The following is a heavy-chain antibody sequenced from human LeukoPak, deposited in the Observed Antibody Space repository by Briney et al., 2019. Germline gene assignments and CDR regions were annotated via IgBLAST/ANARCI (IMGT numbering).Heavy chain of an antibody. Sequence: ASVTVSCTASGDTFSSYAISWVRQAPGQGLEWMGGIIPIFGTANYAQKFQGRVTITADESTSTAYMELSSLRSEDTAVYYCARGGITMVRGVITPYYFDSWGQGTLVTVSS. CDR3: ARGGITMVRGVITPYYFDS. CDR1: GDTFSSYA. D-gene: IGHD3-10*01. J-gene: IGHJ4*02. CDR2: IIPIFGTA. V-gene: IGHV1-69*13.